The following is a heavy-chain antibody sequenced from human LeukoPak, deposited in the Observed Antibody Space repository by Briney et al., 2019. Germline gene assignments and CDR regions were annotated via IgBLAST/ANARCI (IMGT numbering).Heavy chain of an antibody. Sequence: GGSLRLSCAASGFTFSSYAMHWVRQAPGKGLEWVAVISYDGSNKYYADSVKGRFTISRDNAKNSLYLQMNSLRAEDTAVYYCARVRPGQWLLRDAFDIWGQGTMVTVSS. V-gene: IGHV3-30*04. J-gene: IGHJ3*02. CDR1: GFTFSSYA. CDR3: ARVRPGQWLLRDAFDI. D-gene: IGHD6-19*01. CDR2: ISYDGSNK.